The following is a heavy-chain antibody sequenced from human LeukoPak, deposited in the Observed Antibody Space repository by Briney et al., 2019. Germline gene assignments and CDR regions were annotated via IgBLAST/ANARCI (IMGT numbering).Heavy chain of an antibody. D-gene: IGHD6-25*01. J-gene: IGHJ5*02. Sequence: GGSLRLSCAASGFTFSSYSMNWVRQAPGKGLEWVSSISSSSSYIYYADSVKGRFTISRDNAKNSLYLQMNSLRAEDTAVYYCARAPIPGIAAAGNFDPWGQGTLVTVSS. V-gene: IGHV3-21*01. CDR1: GFTFSSYS. CDR2: ISSSSSYI. CDR3: ARAPIPGIAAAGNFDP.